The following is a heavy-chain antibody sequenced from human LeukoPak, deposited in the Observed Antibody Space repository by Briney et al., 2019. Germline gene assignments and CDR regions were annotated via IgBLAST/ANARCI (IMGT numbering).Heavy chain of an antibody. D-gene: IGHD2-2*02. J-gene: IGHJ5*02. CDR3: ARGYCSSTSCYTDWFDP. Sequence: SVNVSCKASGGTFSSYAISWVRQAPGQGLEWMGGIIPIFGTANYAQKFQGRVTITTDESTSTAYMELSSLRSEDTAVYYCARGYCSSTSCYTDWFDPWGQGTLVTVSS. CDR2: IIPIFGTA. V-gene: IGHV1-69*05. CDR1: GGTFSSYA.